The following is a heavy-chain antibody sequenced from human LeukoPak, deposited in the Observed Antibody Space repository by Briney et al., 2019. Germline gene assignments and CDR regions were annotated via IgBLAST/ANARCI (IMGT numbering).Heavy chain of an antibody. V-gene: IGHV4-59*01. Sequence: SETLSLTCTVSGGSISSYYWSWIRQPPGKGLEWIGYIYYSGSTNYSPSLKSRVTISVDTSKNQFSLKLSSVTAADTAVYYCAREGTVTGGGYYYYYYMDVWGKGTTVTVSS. J-gene: IGHJ6*03. CDR2: IYYSGST. CDR1: GGSISSYY. CDR3: AREGTVTGGGYYYYYYMDV. D-gene: IGHD4-11*01.